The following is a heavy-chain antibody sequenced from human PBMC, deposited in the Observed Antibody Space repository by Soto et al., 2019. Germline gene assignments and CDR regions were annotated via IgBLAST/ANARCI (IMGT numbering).Heavy chain of an antibody. D-gene: IGHD2-2*01. CDR3: GRCTSTSCQLGSDY. CDR1: GFTFSTYA. V-gene: IGHV3-30*04. J-gene: IGHJ4*02. Sequence: QVQLVESGGGVVQPERSLRLSCAASGFTFSTYAMNWVRQAPGKGLEWVALISYEGSSQYYADSVKGRFTISIDSSKNTLYLQMNSLGAADTAVYYCGRCTSTSCQLGSDYWGQGTLVTVSS. CDR2: ISYEGSSQ.